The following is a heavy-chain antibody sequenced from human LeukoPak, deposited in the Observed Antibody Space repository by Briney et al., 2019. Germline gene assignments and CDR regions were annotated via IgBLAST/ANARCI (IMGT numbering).Heavy chain of an antibody. D-gene: IGHD3-10*01. V-gene: IGHV3-23*01. CDR3: AKVITMGSFDY. J-gene: IGHJ4*02. CDR1: GFTFSSYG. Sequence: PGGSLRLSCAASGFTFSSYGMHWVRQAPGKGLEWVSAISGSGGSTYYADSVKGRFTISRDNSNNTLYLQMNSLRAEDTAIFYCAKVITMGSFDYWGQGTLVTVSS. CDR2: ISGSGGST.